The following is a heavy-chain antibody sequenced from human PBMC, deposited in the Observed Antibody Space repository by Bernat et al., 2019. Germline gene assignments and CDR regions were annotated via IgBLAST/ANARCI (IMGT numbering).Heavy chain of an antibody. CDR2: FYLSEST. J-gene: IGHJ6*02. V-gene: IGHV4-38-2*02. D-gene: IGHD2-2*02. CDR1: GFSITSGYS. CDR3: ARDQVPAAIPDYYYYGMDV. Sequence: QVQLQESGPGLVKPSETLSLSCVVSGFSITSGYSWGWVRQPPGKGLEWIASFYLSESTYYNAALKSRVTISVDTSKNQFSLKLSSVTAADTAVYYCARDQVPAAIPDYYYYGMDVWGQGTTVTVSS.